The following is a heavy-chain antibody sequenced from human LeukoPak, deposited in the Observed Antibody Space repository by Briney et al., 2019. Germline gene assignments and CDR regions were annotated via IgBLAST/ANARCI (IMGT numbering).Heavy chain of an antibody. D-gene: IGHD2-2*01. V-gene: IGHV3-23*01. J-gene: IGHJ4*02. CDR3: AKFIVVVPAAIDY. CDR2: ISGSGGST. Sequence: PGGSLRLSCAASGFTFSSYAMSWVRQAPGKGLDWVSAISGSGGSTYYADSVKGRFTISRDNSKNTLYLQMNSLRAEDTAVYYCAKFIVVVPAAIDYWGQGTLVTVSS. CDR1: GFTFSSYA.